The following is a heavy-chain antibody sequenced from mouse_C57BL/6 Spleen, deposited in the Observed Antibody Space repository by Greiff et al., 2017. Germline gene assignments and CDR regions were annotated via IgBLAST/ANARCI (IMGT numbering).Heavy chain of an antibody. CDR3: ARRGGAREYYAMDY. Sequence: QVQLQQPGAELVKPGASVKMSCKASGYTFTSYWITWVKQRPGQGLEWIGDIYPGSGSTNYNEKFKSKATLTVDTSSSTAYMQLSSLTSEDSAVYYSARRGGAREYYAMDYWGQGTSVTVSS. J-gene: IGHJ4*01. V-gene: IGHV1-55*01. CDR1: GYTFTSYW. CDR2: IYPGSGST.